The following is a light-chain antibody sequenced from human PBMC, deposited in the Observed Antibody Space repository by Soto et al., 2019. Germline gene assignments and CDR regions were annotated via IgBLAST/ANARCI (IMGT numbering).Light chain of an antibody. CDR1: SSDVGGYNY. V-gene: IGLV2-14*01. CDR2: DVS. CDR3: SSYTSSSTRLV. J-gene: IGLJ1*01. Sequence: QSVLTQPASVSGSPGQSITISCTGTSSDVGGYNYVSWYRQHPGKAPKLMIYDVSNRPSGVSNRFSGSKSGNTASLTISGLQAEDEADYYCSSYTSSSTRLVFGTGTKVTVL.